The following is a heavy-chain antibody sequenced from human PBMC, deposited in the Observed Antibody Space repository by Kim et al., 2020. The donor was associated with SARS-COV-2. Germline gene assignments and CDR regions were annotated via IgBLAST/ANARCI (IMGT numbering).Heavy chain of an antibody. D-gene: IGHD1-1*01. CDR2: ISSNSDST. Sequence: GGSLRLSCAASGFTFSSNPMSWARQAPGKGLEWLSGISSNSDSTPYADSVKGRFTISRDNSKNSLYLQMSGLRTDDTAVYYCAKDWPTRLEFIFLYSWG. V-gene: IGHV3-23*01. J-gene: IGHJ5*01. CDR3: AKDWPTRLEFIFLYS. CDR1: GFTFSSNP.